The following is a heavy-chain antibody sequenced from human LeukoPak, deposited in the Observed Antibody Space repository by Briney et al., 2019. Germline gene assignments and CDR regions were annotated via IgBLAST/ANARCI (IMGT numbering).Heavy chain of an antibody. CDR1: GYTFTSYD. CDR3: ARVPVRMLGFRWFDP. V-gene: IGHV1-8*01. Sequence: ASVTVSCKASGYTFTSYDINWVRQATGQGLEWMGWMNPNSGNTGYAQKFQGRVTMTRNTSISTAYMELSSLRSEDTAVYYCARVPVRMLGFRWFDPWGQGTLVTVSS. CDR2: MNPNSGNT. J-gene: IGHJ5*02. D-gene: IGHD3-10*02.